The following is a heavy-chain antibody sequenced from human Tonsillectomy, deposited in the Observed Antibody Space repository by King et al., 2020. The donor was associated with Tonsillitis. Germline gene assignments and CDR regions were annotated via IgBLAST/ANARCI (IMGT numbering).Heavy chain of an antibody. D-gene: IGHD2-15*01. CDR3: ARIVASGYCSGGSCYPNWFDP. Sequence: VTLKESGPVLVKPPETLTLTCTVSGFSLSNTRMGVSWIRQPPGKALEWLAHIFSNNEKSYSTSLKSRLTISRDTSKSQVVLTMTSMDPVDTATYYCARIVASGYCSGGSCYPNWFDPWGQGTLVTVSS. CDR1: GFSLSNTRMG. V-gene: IGHV2-26*01. CDR2: IFSNNEK. J-gene: IGHJ5*02.